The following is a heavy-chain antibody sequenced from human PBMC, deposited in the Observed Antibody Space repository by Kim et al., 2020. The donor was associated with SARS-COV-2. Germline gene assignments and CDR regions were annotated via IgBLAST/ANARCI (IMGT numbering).Heavy chain of an antibody. CDR2: ISYDGSNK. CDR1: GFTFSSYA. D-gene: IGHD3-3*01. CDR3: ARTGRSGYYHTTYYYYGMDV. V-gene: IGHV3-30-3*01. J-gene: IGHJ6*02. Sequence: GGSLRLSCAASGFTFSSYAMHWVRQAPGKGLEWVAVISYDGSNKYYADSVKGRFTISRDNSKNTLYLQMNSLRAEDTAVYYCARTGRSGYYHTTYYYYGMDVWGQGTTVTVSS.